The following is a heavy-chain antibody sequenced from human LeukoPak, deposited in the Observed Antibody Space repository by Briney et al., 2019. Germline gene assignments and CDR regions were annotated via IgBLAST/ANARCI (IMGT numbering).Heavy chain of an antibody. CDR1: GYTFTSHG. V-gene: IGHV1-18*01. Sequence: ASVKVSCKASGYTFTSHGITWVRQAPGQGLEWMGWISVYNGNTNYTQKVQARVTITRDTSASTAYMELSSLRSEDTAVYYCARDLGGYYGSGSSRPFDYWGQGTLVTVSS. CDR2: ISVYNGNT. CDR3: ARDLGGYYGSGSSRPFDY. J-gene: IGHJ4*02. D-gene: IGHD3-10*01.